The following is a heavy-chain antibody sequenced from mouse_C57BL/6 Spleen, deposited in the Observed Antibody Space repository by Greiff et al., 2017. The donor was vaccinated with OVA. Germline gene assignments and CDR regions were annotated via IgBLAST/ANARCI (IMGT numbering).Heavy chain of an antibody. V-gene: IGHV1-15*01. CDR3: TRPTVVYWYFDV. CDR2: IDPETGGT. J-gene: IGHJ1*03. D-gene: IGHD1-1*01. Sequence: VHLVESGAELVRPGASVTLSCKASGYTFTDYEMHWVKQTPVHGLEWIGAIDPETGGTAYNQKFKGKAILTADKSSSTAYMELRSLTSEDSAVYYCTRPTVVYWYFDVWGTGTTVTVSS. CDR1: GYTFTDYE.